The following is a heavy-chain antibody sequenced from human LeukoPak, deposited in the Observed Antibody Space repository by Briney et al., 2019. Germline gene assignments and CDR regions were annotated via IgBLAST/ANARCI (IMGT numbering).Heavy chain of an antibody. CDR3: ASGSYCSGGSCYPRAFDI. CDR2: ISSSSSYI. D-gene: IGHD2-15*01. Sequence: GSLRLSCAASGFTFSNSWMNWVRQAPGKGLEWVSSISSSSSYIYYADSVKGRFTISRDNAKNSLYLQMNSLRAEDTAVYYCASGSYCSGGSCYPRAFDIWGQGTMVTVSS. J-gene: IGHJ3*02. CDR1: GFTFSNSW. V-gene: IGHV3-21*01.